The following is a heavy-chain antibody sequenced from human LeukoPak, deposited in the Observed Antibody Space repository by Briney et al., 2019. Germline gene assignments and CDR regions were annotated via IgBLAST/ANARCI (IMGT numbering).Heavy chain of an antibody. V-gene: IGHV1-69*13. CDR2: IIPIFGTA. D-gene: IGHD3-22*01. Sequence: SVKVSCKASGGTFSSYAISWVRQAPGQGLEWMGGIIPIFGTANYAQKFQGRVTITADESTSTAYMELSSLRSEDTAVYYCASSHITMIVVDLVYYFDYWGQGTLVTVSS. CDR3: ASSHITMIVVDLVYYFDY. CDR1: GGTFSSYA. J-gene: IGHJ4*02.